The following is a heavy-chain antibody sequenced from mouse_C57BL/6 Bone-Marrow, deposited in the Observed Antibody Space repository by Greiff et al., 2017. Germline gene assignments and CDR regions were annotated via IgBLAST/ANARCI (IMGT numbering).Heavy chain of an antibody. CDR3: ARGDGYYDY. Sequence: EVQLQQSGPELVKPGASVKISCKASGYSFTGYYMNWVKQSPEKSLEWIGEINPSTGGTTYNQKFKAKATLTVDKSSSTAYMQLMSLTSEDSAVYYCARGDGYYDYWGQGTTLTVSS. CDR1: GYSFTGYY. D-gene: IGHD2-3*01. J-gene: IGHJ2*01. CDR2: INPSTGGT. V-gene: IGHV1-42*01.